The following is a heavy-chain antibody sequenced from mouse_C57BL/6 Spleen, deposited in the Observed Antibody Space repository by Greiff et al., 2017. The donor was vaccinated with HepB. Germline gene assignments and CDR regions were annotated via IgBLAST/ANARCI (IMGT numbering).Heavy chain of an antibody. CDR1: GYTLTSYW. V-gene: IGHV1-72*01. J-gene: IGHJ4*01. CDR3: ARSGSSPLLYAMDY. CDR2: IDPNSGGT. D-gene: IGHD1-1*01. Sequence: VKLQQPGAELVKPGASVKLSCKASGYTLTSYWMHWVKQRPGRGLEWIGRIDPNSGGTKYNEKFKSKATLTVDKPSSTAYMQLSSLTSEDSAVYYCARSGSSPLLYAMDYWGQGTSVTVSS.